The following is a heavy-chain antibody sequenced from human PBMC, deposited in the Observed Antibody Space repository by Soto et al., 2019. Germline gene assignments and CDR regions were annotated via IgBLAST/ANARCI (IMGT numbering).Heavy chain of an antibody. J-gene: IGHJ4*02. CDR3: ARATYYDFWRIDY. CDR2: LHHSGSA. CDR1: GGSISSGDYF. D-gene: IGHD3-3*01. V-gene: IGHV4-30-4*01. Sequence: QVQLQESGPGLVKPSQTLSLTCTVSGGSISSGDYFWTWIRQPPGKGPEWIGSLHHSGSAHYNPSLTSRHNISLDTSKNQLSLKLSSVTAADTAMYYCARATYYDFWRIDYWGQGTLVTVSS.